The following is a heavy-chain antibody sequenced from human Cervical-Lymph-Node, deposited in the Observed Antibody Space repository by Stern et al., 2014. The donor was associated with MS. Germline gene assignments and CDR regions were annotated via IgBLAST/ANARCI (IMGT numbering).Heavy chain of an antibody. V-gene: IGHV3-30*18. CDR1: GFTFRSYG. CDR2: ISYDGRNK. CDR3: AKDLTAVALYLEY. D-gene: IGHD6-13*01. Sequence: VKLVESGGGVVQPGRSLRLSCAASGFTFRSYGMHWVRQAPGKGLEWVAIISYDGRNKHYTDSVKGRFTISRDNSKNTLYLQMTSLRAEDTAVYYCAKDLTAVALYLEYWGQGAVVTVSS. J-gene: IGHJ4*02.